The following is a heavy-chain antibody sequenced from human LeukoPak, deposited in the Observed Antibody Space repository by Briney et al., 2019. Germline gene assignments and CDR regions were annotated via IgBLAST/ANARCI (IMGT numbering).Heavy chain of an antibody. CDR3: ARDRGRTSYYYCDMDV. CDR1: GFTFSSYE. J-gene: IGHJ6*04. CDR2: ISGSGGTI. D-gene: IGHD3-10*01. V-gene: IGHV3-48*03. Sequence: GGSLRLSCAASGFTFSSYEMNWVRQAPGKGLEWISYISGSGGTIYYADSVKGRFTISRDNAKNSLYLQMNTLRAEDTAVYYCARDRGRTSYYYCDMDVWGKGTSVTVSS.